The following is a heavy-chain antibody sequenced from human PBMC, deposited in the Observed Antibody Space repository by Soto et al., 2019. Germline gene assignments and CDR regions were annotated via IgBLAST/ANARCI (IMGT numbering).Heavy chain of an antibody. CDR2: IYRDGAT. D-gene: IGHD6-6*01. CDR1: GGSIISSPDW. CDR3: ARLAGSSFFTY. Sequence: QLRLQESGPGLVKPSETLSLICTVSGGSIISSPDWWGWVRQPPGMGPEWIASIYRDGATYYNPSLNSRVTVFVDSSKNQFSIKVTSVTAADTAIYYCARLAGSSFFTYWGQGTRVTVSS. J-gene: IGHJ4*02. V-gene: IGHV4-39*01.